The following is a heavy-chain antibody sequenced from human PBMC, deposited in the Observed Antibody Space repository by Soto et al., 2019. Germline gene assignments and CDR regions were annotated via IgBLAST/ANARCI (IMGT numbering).Heavy chain of an antibody. CDR2: IWYDESNK. D-gene: IGHD1-7*01. V-gene: IGHV3-33*03. J-gene: IGHJ6*02. CDR3: ARGRITGTTDYGLDV. Sequence: QVQVEESGGGVVQPGRSLRLSCAASGFTFSSYGMHWVRQAPGKGLEWVAVIWYDESNKYYADSVKGRFTISRDNSKNTLYLQANSLRAEDTAVYYCARGRITGTTDYGLDVWGQGTTVTVSS. CDR1: GFTFSSYG.